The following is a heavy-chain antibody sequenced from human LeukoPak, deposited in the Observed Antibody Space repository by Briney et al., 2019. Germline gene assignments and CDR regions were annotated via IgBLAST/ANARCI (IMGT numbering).Heavy chain of an antibody. CDR1: GFTFSTSV. CDR2: IRFDGSEK. V-gene: IGHV3-30*02. D-gene: IGHD6-13*01. CDR3: ARSFAADC. Sequence: GGSLRLSCAASGFTFSTSVMHWVRQAPGKGLEWLSFIRFDGSEKYYADSVKARFSISRDNSMNTLYLQMNTLRPEDTAVYYCARSFAADCWGQGTLVTVSS. J-gene: IGHJ4*02.